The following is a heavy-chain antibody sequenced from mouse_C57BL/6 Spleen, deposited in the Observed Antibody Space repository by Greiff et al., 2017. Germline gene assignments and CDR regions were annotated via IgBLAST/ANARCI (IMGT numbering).Heavy chain of an antibody. D-gene: IGHD1-1*01. Sequence: DVMLVESGGGLVKPGGSLKLSCAASGFTFSSYTMSWVRQTPEKRLEWVATISGGGGNTYYPDSVKGLFTISRYNAKNTLYLQMSSLRSEDTALYYCARQGYGSTYYFDYWRQGTTLTVSS. CDR3: ARQGYGSTYYFDY. J-gene: IGHJ2*01. V-gene: IGHV5-9*01. CDR1: GFTFSSYT. CDR2: ISGGGGNT.